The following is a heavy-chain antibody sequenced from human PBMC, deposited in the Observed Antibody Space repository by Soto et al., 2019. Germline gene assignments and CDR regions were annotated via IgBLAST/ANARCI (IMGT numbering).Heavy chain of an antibody. Sequence: ASVKVSCKASGCTFTSYGISWVRQAPGQGLEWMGWISAYNGNTNYAQKLQGRVTMTTDTSTSTAYMELRSLRSDDTAVYYCARVLHYYDSSGPTDFDYWGQGTLVTVSS. V-gene: IGHV1-18*01. D-gene: IGHD3-22*01. CDR1: GCTFTSYG. J-gene: IGHJ4*02. CDR3: ARVLHYYDSSGPTDFDY. CDR2: ISAYNGNT.